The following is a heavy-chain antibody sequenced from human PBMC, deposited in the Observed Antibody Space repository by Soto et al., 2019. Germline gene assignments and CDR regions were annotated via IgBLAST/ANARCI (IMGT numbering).Heavy chain of an antibody. CDR2: IPSRGRP. J-gene: IGHJ5*02. Sequence: SETLSLTCSVSGASVAGGSYYWSWVRQPPGKGLEWIGYIPSRGRPFYNPSLTSRGTISADTSKNQLSLQLTSVTAADTAVYYCARVWYYDSSGYSWFDPWGQGTLVTV. D-gene: IGHD3-22*01. CDR3: ARVWYYDSSGYSWFDP. V-gene: IGHV4-61*01. CDR1: GASVAGGSYY.